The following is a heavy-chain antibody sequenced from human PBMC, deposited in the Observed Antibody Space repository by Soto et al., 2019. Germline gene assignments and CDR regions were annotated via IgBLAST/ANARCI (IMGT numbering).Heavy chain of an antibody. CDR3: AHGSSIVGAPAFDY. Sequence: VSGPTLVNPTQTLTLTCTFSGFSLSTSGVGVAWIRQSPGKALEWLTLFYWDDDRRYNPSLRSRLTFTKDTSKNQVVLRMTNMDPVDTATYYCAHGSSIVGAPAFDYWGQGILVTVSS. CDR1: GFSLSTSGVG. CDR2: FYWDDDR. V-gene: IGHV2-5*02. J-gene: IGHJ4*02. D-gene: IGHD1-26*01.